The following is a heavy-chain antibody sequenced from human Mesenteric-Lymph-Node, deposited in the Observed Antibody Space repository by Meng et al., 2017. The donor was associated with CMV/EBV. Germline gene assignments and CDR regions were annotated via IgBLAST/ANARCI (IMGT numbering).Heavy chain of an antibody. V-gene: IGHV3-21*01. Sequence: VGSGFTFSRYSMSWVRKAPGKGLEWVSSISSTSSYIYYADSLKGRFTISRDNAKNSLYLQVNSLSAEDTAVYYCARDPFWSGAHLDYWGQGTLVTVSS. CDR3: ARDPFWSGAHLDY. CDR1: GFTFSRYS. CDR2: ISSTSSYI. J-gene: IGHJ4*02. D-gene: IGHD3-3*01.